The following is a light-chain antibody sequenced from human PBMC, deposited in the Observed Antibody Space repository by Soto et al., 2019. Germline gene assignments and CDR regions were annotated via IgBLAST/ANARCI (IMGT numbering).Light chain of an antibody. Sequence: EIVLMQSPGTLSLSPGERATLSCRASQTLRRTYIAWYQQKPGQAPRVLIYGASKKATGIPDRFSGSGAGTDFSLTISRLEPEDFAVYYCHHYDNAPQTYGQGTKVEIK. CDR2: GAS. CDR3: HHYDNAPQT. CDR1: QTLRRTY. J-gene: IGKJ2*01. V-gene: IGKV3-20*01.